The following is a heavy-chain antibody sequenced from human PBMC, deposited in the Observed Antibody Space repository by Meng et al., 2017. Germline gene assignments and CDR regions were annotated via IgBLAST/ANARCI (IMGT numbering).Heavy chain of an antibody. CDR1: CASISSAVF. D-gene: IGHD1-14*01. J-gene: IGHJ5*02. CDR3: ARTEDNWFDP. V-gene: IGHV4-4*02. Sequence: VQLQESGPRLVVPSQALSLTCTVSCASISSAVFWIWIRQPPGKDLEWIGEINHSGSTNYNPSLKSRVTISGDTSKNQFSLKLSSVTAADTAVYYCARTEDNWFDPWGQGTLVTVSS. CDR2: INHSGST.